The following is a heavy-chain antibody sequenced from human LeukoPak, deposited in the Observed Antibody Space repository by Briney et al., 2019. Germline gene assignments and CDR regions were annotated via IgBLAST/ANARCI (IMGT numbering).Heavy chain of an antibody. CDR2: IYSGGST. CDR3: ARVWYYYYGMDV. V-gene: IGHV3-53*01. CDR1: GFTVSSNY. Sequence: QTGGSLRLSCAASGFTVSSNYMSWVRQAPGKGLEWVSVIYSGGSTYYADSVKGRFTISRDNSKNTLYLQMNSLRAEDTAVYYCARVWYYYYGMDVWGQGTTVTVSS. J-gene: IGHJ6*02.